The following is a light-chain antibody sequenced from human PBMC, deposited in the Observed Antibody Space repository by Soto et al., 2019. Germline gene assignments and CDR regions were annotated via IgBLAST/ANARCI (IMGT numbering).Light chain of an antibody. J-gene: IGLJ1*01. Sequence: QSALTQPPSVSGSPGPSVTISCTGTSTDFVSYNRVSWYQQPPDTAPKLMIYEASNRPSGVPDRFSGSKSGNTASLTISGLQAADEADYYCSLYTSENTYVFGTGTKVTVL. CDR1: STDFVSYNR. V-gene: IGLV2-18*01. CDR2: EAS. CDR3: SLYTSENTYV.